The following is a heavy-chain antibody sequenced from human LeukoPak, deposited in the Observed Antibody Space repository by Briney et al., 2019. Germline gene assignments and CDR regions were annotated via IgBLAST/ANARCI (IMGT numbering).Heavy chain of an antibody. CDR2: ITWNSGDR. Sequence: PGGSLRLSCAASGFTFNDYTMHWVRQAPGKGLEWVSGITWNSGDRDYADSVKGRFTISRDNAKDSLYLQMNSLRPEDTALYFCAKGRVGGWPYFDYWGQGIVVTVSS. V-gene: IGHV3-9*01. CDR1: GFTFNDYT. CDR3: AKGRVGGWPYFDY. D-gene: IGHD6-19*01. J-gene: IGHJ4*02.